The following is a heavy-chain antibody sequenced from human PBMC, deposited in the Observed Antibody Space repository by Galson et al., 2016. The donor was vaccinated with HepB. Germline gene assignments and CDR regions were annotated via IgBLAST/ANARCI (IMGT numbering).Heavy chain of an antibody. CDR3: ARDADWNLDY. Sequence: SCKASGYTFTSYYMHWVRQAPGQGLEWMGIINPSVGSTSYAQKFQGRVTMTTDTSTSTAYMELRSLRSDDTAVYYCARDADWNLDYWGQGTLVTVSS. V-gene: IGHV1-46*01. J-gene: IGHJ4*02. CDR1: GYTFTSYY. D-gene: IGHD1-1*01. CDR2: INPSVGST.